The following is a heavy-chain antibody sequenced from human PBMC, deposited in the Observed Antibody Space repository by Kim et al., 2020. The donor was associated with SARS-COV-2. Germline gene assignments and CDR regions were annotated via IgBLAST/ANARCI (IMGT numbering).Heavy chain of an antibody. CDR1: GFTFSSYE. D-gene: IGHD6-13*01. CDR3: ARDPYSSSYNYYGMDV. V-gene: IGHV3-48*03. CDR2: ISSSGSTI. J-gene: IGHJ6*02. Sequence: GGSLRLSCAASGFTFSSYEMNWVRQAPGKGLEWVSYISSSGSTIYYADSVKGRFTISRDNAKNSLYLQMNSLRAEDTAVYYCARDPYSSSYNYYGMDVWGQGTTGHRLL.